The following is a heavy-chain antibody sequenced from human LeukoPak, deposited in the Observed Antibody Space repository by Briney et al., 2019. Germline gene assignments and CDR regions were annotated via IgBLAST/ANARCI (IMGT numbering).Heavy chain of an antibody. V-gene: IGHV1-46*02. CDR2: INPSGGST. J-gene: IGHJ4*02. CDR3: ARSRDYGDYFDY. Sequence: ASVKVSCKASGYTFNSYYIKWVRQAPGQGLEWMGIINPSGGSTSYAQKFQGRVTMTRDTSTSTVYMELSSLRSEDTAVYYCARSRDYGDYFDYCGQGTLVTVSS. D-gene: IGHD4-17*01. CDR1: GYTFNSYY.